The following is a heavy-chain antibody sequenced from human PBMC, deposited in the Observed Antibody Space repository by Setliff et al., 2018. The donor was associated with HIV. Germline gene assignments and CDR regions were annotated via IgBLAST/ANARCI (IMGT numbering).Heavy chain of an antibody. CDR1: GFIFSSYG. CDR2: IRYDGSNK. Sequence: GGSLRLSCAASGFIFSSYGMHWVRQAPGKGLEWVAFIRYDGSNKYYADSVKGRFTISRDNSKNTLYLQMNSLRAEDTAVYYCATIFESSGYHGGNYFDFWGRGSLVTVSS. J-gene: IGHJ4*02. V-gene: IGHV3-30*02. CDR3: ATIFESSGYHGGNYFDF. D-gene: IGHD3-22*01.